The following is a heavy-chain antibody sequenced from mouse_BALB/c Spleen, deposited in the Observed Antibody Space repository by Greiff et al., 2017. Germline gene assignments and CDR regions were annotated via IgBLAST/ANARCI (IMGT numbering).Heavy chain of an antibody. J-gene: IGHJ2*01. CDR2: ILPGSGST. CDR1: GYTFSSYW. Sequence: QVQLQQSGAELMKPGASVKISCKATGYTFSSYWIEWVKQRPGHGLEWIGEILPGSGSTNYNEKFKGKATFTADTSSNTAYMQLSSLTSEDSAVYYCARYGNAYYFDYWGQGTTLTVSS. CDR3: ARYGNAYYFDY. D-gene: IGHD2-1*01. V-gene: IGHV1-9*01.